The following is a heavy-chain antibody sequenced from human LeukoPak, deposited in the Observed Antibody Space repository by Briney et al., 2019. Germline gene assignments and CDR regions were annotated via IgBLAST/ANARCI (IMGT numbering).Heavy chain of an antibody. CDR2: INPSGGST. Sequence: EASVKASCKASGYTFTSYYTHWVRQAPGQGLEWMGIINPSGGSTSYAQKFQGRVTMTRDTSTSTVYMERSSLRSEDTAVYYCARDFYDSSGYYGDYWYFDLWGRGTLVTVSS. V-gene: IGHV1-46*01. CDR1: GYTFTSYY. CDR3: ARDFYDSSGYYGDYWYFDL. J-gene: IGHJ2*01. D-gene: IGHD3-22*01.